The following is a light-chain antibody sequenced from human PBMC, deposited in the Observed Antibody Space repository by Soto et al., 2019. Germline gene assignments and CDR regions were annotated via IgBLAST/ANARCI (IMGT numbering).Light chain of an antibody. CDR2: GAS. J-gene: IGKJ2*01. CDR3: MQRIQLPET. V-gene: IGKV2D-29*02. Sequence: DIVMTQTPLSLSVSPGQPASISGKSSQSLLRSDGKSSLYWYLQKPGQSPQLLIYGASTRLSGVPDRFSGSGSGTDFTLKISRVEAEDVGVYYCMQRIQLPETFGQGTKLEIK. CDR1: QSLLRSDGKSS.